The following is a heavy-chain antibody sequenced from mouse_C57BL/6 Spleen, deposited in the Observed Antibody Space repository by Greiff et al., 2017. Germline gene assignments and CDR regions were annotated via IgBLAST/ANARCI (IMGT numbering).Heavy chain of an antibody. V-gene: IGHV1-55*01. D-gene: IGHD2-2*01. CDR1: GYTFTSYW. Sequence: QVQLQQPGAELVKPGASVKMSCKASGYTFTSYWITWVKQRPGQGLEWIGDIYPGSGSTNYNEKFKSKATLTVDTSSSTAYMQLSSLTSEDSAVYYCAREGGLRRKAFAYWGQGTLVTVSA. J-gene: IGHJ3*01. CDR2: IYPGSGST. CDR3: AREGGLRRKAFAY.